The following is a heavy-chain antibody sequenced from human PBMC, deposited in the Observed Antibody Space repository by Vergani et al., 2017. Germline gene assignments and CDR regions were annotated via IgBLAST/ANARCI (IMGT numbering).Heavy chain of an antibody. CDR3: ARMGRYCSSASYRMGAIDV. D-gene: IGHD2-2*01. CDR2: IFSNDEK. CDR1: GFSLSNARMG. J-gene: IGHJ3*01. V-gene: IGHV2-26*01. Sequence: QVTLKESGPVLVQPTETLTLTFTVSGFSLSNARMGVSSIRQPPGKALDWLAHIFSNDEKSYSTSLKSRLTISKDTSKSQMVLTMTNMDPVETATYYCARMGRYCSSASYRMGAIDVWGQGTMVTVSS.